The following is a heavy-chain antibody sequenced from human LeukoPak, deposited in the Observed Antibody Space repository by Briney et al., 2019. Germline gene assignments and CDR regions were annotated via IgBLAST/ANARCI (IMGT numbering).Heavy chain of an antibody. CDR1: GGSISNYY. CDR3: ASPGNHYHYMDV. CDR2: IYYSGTT. D-gene: IGHD1-14*01. V-gene: IGHV4-59*01. J-gene: IGHJ6*03. Sequence: SETLSLTCTVSGGSISNYYWNWIRQPPGKGLEWIGYIYYSGTTNYNPSLKSRVSMSVDTSKNQFSLKLSSVTAADTAVYYCASPGNHYHYMDVWGKGTTVTVSS.